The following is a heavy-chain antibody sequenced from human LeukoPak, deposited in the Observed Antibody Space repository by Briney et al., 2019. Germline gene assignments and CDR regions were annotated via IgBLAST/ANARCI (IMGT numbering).Heavy chain of an antibody. D-gene: IGHD3-16*02. J-gene: IGHJ4*02. V-gene: IGHV4-34*01. CDR2: INHSGST. CDR1: GGSFSGYY. Sequence: PSETLSLTCAVYGGSFSGYYWSWIRQPPGKGLEWIGEINHSGSTNYNPSLKSRVTISIDTSKNQFSLKLSSVSAADTAVYYCARSEYDYVWGSYRYSPYYFDYWGQGTLVTVSS. CDR3: ARSEYDYVWGSYRYSPYYFDY.